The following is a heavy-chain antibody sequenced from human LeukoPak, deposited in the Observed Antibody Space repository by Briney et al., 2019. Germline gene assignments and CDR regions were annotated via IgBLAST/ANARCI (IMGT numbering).Heavy chain of an antibody. V-gene: IGHV4-59*08. CDR1: GASIDTYY. CDR3: ACLSVSHNNYFDY. D-gene: IGHD5/OR15-5a*01. CDR2: FSYSGST. J-gene: IGHJ4*02. Sequence: PSETLSLTCTVSGASIDTYYWTWLRQPPGKGLEWIGDFSYSGSTSYSPSLKSRVTISVDASKTQISLKLTSATAADTAFYYCACLSVSHNNYFDYWGQGILVTVSS.